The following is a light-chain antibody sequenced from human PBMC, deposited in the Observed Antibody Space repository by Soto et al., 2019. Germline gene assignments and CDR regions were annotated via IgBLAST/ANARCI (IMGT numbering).Light chain of an antibody. J-gene: IGKJ2*01. CDR1: QSVSSN. CDR2: GAS. CDR3: QQYNNWPPYT. Sequence: IVMTQSPATLSVSPGERATLSCTASQSVSSNLAWYQQKPGQAPRLLIYGASIRATGIPARFSGSGSGTEFTLTISSLQSEDFAVHYCQQYNNWPPYTLGQGTKLEIK. V-gene: IGKV3D-15*01.